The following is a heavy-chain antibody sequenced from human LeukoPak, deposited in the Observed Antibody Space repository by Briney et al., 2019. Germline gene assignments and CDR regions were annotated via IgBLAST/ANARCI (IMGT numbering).Heavy chain of an antibody. CDR3: ARQECSGGSCYRVAVY. Sequence: AETLSLTCTVSGVSIKTNYWSWIRQPPGKGLEWIGQIKPSRNTNYNPSLKSRVTISVDTSKTQFSLKLSSVTAADTAVYYCARQECSGGSCYRVAVYWGQGNLVTVSS. D-gene: IGHD2-15*01. J-gene: IGHJ4*02. CDR2: IKPSRNT. CDR1: GVSIKTNY. V-gene: IGHV4-34*01.